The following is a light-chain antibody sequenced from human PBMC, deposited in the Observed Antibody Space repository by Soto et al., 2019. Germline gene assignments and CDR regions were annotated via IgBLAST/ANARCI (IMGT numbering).Light chain of an antibody. CDR2: EVS. Sequence: LAERGARSGAAGQASSISCTGTSSDIGAYDYVSWFQQHPGKAPKLMISEVSRRPSGVPERFSGSKSGNTASLTVSGLQADDEAHYYCSSYAGSNNFVFGTGTKVTV. CDR1: SSDIGAYDY. J-gene: IGLJ1*01. CDR3: SSYAGSNNFV. V-gene: IGLV2-8*01.